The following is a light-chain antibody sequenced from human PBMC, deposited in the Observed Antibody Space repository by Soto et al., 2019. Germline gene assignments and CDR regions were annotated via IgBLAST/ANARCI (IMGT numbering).Light chain of an antibody. CDR1: SSNIGKNY. CDR2: EDN. CDR3: GTWDSSLSVDV. V-gene: IGLV1-51*02. J-gene: IGLJ1*01. Sequence: QSVLTQPPSVSAAPGQKVTISCSGSSSNIGKNYVSWYQQVPKTAPKLLIYEDNKRRSGIPERFSGSKSGTSATMGITELQTGDEADYYCGTWDSSLSVDVFGTGTKVTVL.